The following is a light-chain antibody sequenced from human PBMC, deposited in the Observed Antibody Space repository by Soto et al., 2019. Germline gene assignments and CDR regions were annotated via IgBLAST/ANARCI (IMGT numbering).Light chain of an antibody. Sequence: VLTQSPSSLAVSLGERATVNCRSSQSVLDNSTNTSYFAWYQKKPGHPPKLLVHWASVREAGVPDRFSGGGSGTDFTLTISSLQAEDVAVYSCHQYYSTPQTFGQGNQLQIK. CDR1: QSVLDNSTNTSY. V-gene: IGKV4-1*01. CDR3: HQYYSTPQT. CDR2: WAS. J-gene: IGKJ2*01.